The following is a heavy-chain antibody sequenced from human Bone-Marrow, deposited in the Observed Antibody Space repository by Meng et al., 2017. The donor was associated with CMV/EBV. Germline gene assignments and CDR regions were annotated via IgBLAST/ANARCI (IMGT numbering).Heavy chain of an antibody. D-gene: IGHD5-18*01. V-gene: IGHV1-46*01. Sequence: QVQLGQSVAGGKKPGASVKVSCKASGYTFISYYMHWVRQAPGQGLEWMGIINPSGGSTSYAQRFQGRVTMTRDTSTSTVYMELSSLRYEDTAVYYCARGGRQLWLSGGNEYWGQGALVTVSS. CDR2: INPSGGST. CDR1: GYTFISYY. CDR3: ARGGRQLWLSGGNEY. J-gene: IGHJ4*02.